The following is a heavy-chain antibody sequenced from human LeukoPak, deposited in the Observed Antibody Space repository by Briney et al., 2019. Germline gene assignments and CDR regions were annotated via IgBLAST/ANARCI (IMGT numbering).Heavy chain of an antibody. CDR1: GFTFSNIG. V-gene: IGHV3-33*01. J-gene: IGHJ4*02. Sequence: PGGSLRHSCAASGFTFSNIGMHWVRQAQGKGLEGVAVIWYDGSNKYYADSVKGRLTISRDNSKNTLYLQMNSLRAEDTAVYYCARGLSGSYPQDYWGQGTLVTVSS. CDR3: ARGLSGSYPQDY. D-gene: IGHD1-26*01. CDR2: IWYDGSNK.